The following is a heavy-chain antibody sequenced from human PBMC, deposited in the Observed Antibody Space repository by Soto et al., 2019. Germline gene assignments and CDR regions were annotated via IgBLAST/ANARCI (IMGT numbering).Heavy chain of an antibody. CDR3: VTGWSGY. Sequence: GGSLRLACVVSGFSFSSSWMHWVRQAPGKGLVWVSRINSDGSSTNYADSVKGRFTTSRDNAKNMLYLQMNSLRVEDTALYYCVTGWSGYWGQGTLVTVSS. CDR1: GFSFSSSW. V-gene: IGHV3-74*01. D-gene: IGHD2-15*01. J-gene: IGHJ4*02. CDR2: INSDGSST.